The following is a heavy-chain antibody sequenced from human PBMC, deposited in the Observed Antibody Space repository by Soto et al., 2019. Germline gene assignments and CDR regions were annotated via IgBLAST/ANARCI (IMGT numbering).Heavy chain of an antibody. CDR2: IWYDGSNK. CDR1: GFTFSSYG. Sequence: QVQLVASGGGLVQPGRSLRLSCAASGFTFSSYGMHWVRLAPGEGLEWVAVIWYDGSNKYYADSVKGRFTISRDNSKNTMYLQMNSLRAEDTAVYYCARGGGYSYVQECDYWGQGTLVTVSS. CDR3: ARGGGYSYVQECDY. J-gene: IGHJ4*02. V-gene: IGHV3-33*01. D-gene: IGHD5-18*01.